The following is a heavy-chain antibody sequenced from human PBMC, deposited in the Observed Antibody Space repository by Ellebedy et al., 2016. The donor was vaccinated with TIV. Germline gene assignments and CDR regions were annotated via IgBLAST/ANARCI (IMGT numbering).Heavy chain of an antibody. CDR1: GYTFTTYH. V-gene: IGHV1-46*01. J-gene: IGHJ6*02. CDR3: ARGRPYGMDV. Sequence: AASVKVSCKPSGYTFTTYHIHWVRQAPGQGLEWMGIINPSDGSTTYAQKFQGRVIMTRDTSTITVYMVLSSLRSEYMAVYYCARGRPYGMDVWGQGTTVTVSS. CDR2: INPSDGST.